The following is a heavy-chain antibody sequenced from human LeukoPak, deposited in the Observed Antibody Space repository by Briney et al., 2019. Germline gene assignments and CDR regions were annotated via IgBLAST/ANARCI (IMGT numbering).Heavy chain of an antibody. CDR3: AKSAVAVGLGAFDV. J-gene: IGHJ3*01. V-gene: IGHV3-30-3*02. D-gene: IGHD3-16*01. CDR1: GFTFTSYA. CDR2: MSHDGRNK. Sequence: GGSLRLSCAASGFTFTSYAMHWVRQAPGKGLEWMTVMSHDGRNKYYADSVKGRFTLSRDTSKNTLYLQMNSLRLEDTAVYYCAKSAVAVGLGAFDVWGRGTVVTVSS.